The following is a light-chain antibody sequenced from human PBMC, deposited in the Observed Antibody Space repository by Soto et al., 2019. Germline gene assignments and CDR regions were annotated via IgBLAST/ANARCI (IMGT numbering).Light chain of an antibody. V-gene: IGLV2-14*03. CDR1: SSDVGGYNY. J-gene: IGLJ2*01. Sequence: QSALTQPASVPGSPGQPITISCTGTSSDVGGYNYVSWYQQHPGKAPKLMIYDVSSRPSGVSNRFSGSKSGNTASLTISGLQAEDEADYHCCSYTSSNTVVFGGGTKLTVL. CDR2: DVS. CDR3: CSYTSSNTVV.